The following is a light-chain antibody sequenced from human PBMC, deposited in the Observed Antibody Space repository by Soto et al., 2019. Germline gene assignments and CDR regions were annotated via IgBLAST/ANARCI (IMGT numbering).Light chain of an antibody. Sequence: IQMTHSPSTLSASVGYRVTIAFRASQSISSYLSSYQQKPGKAPNLLIYKASNLASGGPSRFTGGGSGTDFTLTINSLQPDDSATYFCQQYNSYSYTFGQGTRLEIK. CDR2: KAS. CDR3: QQYNSYSYT. CDR1: QSISSY. J-gene: IGKJ5*01. V-gene: IGKV1-5*03.